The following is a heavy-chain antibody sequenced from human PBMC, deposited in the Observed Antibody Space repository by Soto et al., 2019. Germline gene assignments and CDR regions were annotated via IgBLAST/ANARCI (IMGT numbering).Heavy chain of an antibody. CDR2: IYPGDSDT. Sequence: PGESLKISCKGSGYSFTSYWIGWVRQMSGKGLEWMGIIYPGDSDTRYSPSFQGQVTISAVNSISTAYLQWSSLKASDTVMYYFAGGGVRGVITRTRDYYGMDVWGQGTTVTVSS. V-gene: IGHV5-51*01. CDR3: AGGGVRGVITRTRDYYGMDV. J-gene: IGHJ6*02. D-gene: IGHD3-10*01. CDR1: GYSFTSYW.